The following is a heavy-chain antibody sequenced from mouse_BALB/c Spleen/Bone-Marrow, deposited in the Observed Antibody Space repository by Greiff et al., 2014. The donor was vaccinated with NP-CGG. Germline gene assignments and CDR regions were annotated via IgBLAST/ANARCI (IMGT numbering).Heavy chain of an antibody. D-gene: IGHD2-9*01. V-gene: IGHV14-3*02. Sequence: VQLQQSGAELVKPGASVKLSCTASGFNIKDTYMHWVKQRPEQGLEWIGRIDPAYGNTKYDPKFQGKATITADTSSNTAYLQLSSLPSEDTAVYYCTTYYGSRFTYWGQGTLVTVSA. CDR3: TTYYGSRFTY. J-gene: IGHJ3*01. CDR2: IDPAYGNT. CDR1: GFNIKDTY.